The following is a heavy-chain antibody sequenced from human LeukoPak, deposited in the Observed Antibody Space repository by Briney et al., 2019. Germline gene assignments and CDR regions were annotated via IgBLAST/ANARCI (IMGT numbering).Heavy chain of an antibody. D-gene: IGHD7-27*01. Sequence: PGGSLRLSCVASGFSFTTHAMGWVRQAPGKGLEWVSHISGSGGSTKYSGSVKGRFTISRDNSKNTLYLQMNSLRAEDTAVYYCAKESLTGYYFDYWGQGTLVTVSS. CDR1: GFSFTTHA. V-gene: IGHV3-23*01. CDR3: AKESLTGYYFDY. CDR2: ISGSGGST. J-gene: IGHJ4*02.